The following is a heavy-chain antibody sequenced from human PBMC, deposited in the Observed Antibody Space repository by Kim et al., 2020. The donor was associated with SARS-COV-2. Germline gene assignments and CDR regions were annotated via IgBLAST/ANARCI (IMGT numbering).Heavy chain of an antibody. D-gene: IGHD2-15*01. Sequence: GGSLRLSCAASGFTFSSYGMHWVRQAPGKGLEWVAVIWYDGSNKYYADSVKGRFTISRDNSKNTLYLQMNSLRAEDTAVYYCARDPQPPYCSGGSCYGEFDYWGQGTLVTVSS. CDR3: ARDPQPPYCSGGSCYGEFDY. CDR1: GFTFSSYG. J-gene: IGHJ4*02. V-gene: IGHV3-33*01. CDR2: IWYDGSNK.